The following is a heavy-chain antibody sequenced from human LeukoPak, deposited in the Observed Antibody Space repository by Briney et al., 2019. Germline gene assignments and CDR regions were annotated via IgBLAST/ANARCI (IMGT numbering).Heavy chain of an antibody. CDR2: MNPNSGNT. D-gene: IGHD3-22*01. V-gene: IGHV1-8*01. Sequence: ASVKVSCKASGYTFTSYDINWVRQATGQGLEWMGWMNPNSGNTGYAQKFQGRVTMTRNTSISTAYMKLSSLRSEDTAVYYCARRDDSSGGGGDYWGQGTLVTVSS. CDR1: GYTFTSYD. CDR3: ARRDDSSGGGGDY. J-gene: IGHJ4*02.